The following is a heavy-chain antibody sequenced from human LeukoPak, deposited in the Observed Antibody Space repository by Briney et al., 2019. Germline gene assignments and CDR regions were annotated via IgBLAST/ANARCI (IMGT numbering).Heavy chain of an antibody. D-gene: IGHD1-1*01. Sequence: GGSLRLSCAASGFTFSTYTMTWVHQAPGKGLECVSTIDGRSVDTYYADSVKGRFTISRDNSRNTVYLQMNSLRAEDTAVYYCAKDRAGTPWADWGQGTLVTVSS. CDR1: GFTFSTYT. J-gene: IGHJ4*02. V-gene: IGHV3-23*01. CDR2: IDGRSVDT. CDR3: AKDRAGTPWAD.